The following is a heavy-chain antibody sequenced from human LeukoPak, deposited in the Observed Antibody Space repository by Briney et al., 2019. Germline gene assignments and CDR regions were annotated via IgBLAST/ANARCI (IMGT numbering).Heavy chain of an antibody. J-gene: IGHJ5*02. CDR3: AKEGDIVVVVAATAPNWFDP. Sequence: GGSLRLSCAASGFTFSSSAMSWVRQAPGKGLEWVSDISGRGGSTYYADSAKGRFTISRDNSKNTLYLQMNSLRAEDTAVYYCAKEGDIVVVVAATAPNWFDPRGQGTLVTVSS. CDR2: ISGRGGST. D-gene: IGHD2-15*01. V-gene: IGHV3-23*01. CDR1: GFTFSSSA.